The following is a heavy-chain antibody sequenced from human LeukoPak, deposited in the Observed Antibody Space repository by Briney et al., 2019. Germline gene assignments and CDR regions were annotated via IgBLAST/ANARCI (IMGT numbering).Heavy chain of an antibody. CDR3: ARVKSGYSSSWKPRDY. Sequence: ASVKVSCKASGGTFSSYAISWVRQAPGQGLEWMGGIIPIFGTANYAQKFQGRVTITADKSTSTAYMELSSLRSDDTAVYYCARVKSGYSSSWKPRDYWGQGTLVTVSS. CDR1: GGTFSSYA. J-gene: IGHJ4*02. CDR2: IIPIFGTA. V-gene: IGHV1-69*06. D-gene: IGHD6-13*01.